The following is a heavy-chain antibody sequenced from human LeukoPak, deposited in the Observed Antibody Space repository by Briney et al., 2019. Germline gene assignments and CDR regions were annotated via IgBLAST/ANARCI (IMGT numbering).Heavy chain of an antibody. J-gene: IGHJ4*02. CDR3: VKADSGYDLLFDY. Sequence: GGSLRLSCAASGFTFSSYGTHWVRQAPGKRLEWVAVISYDGSNKYYADSVKGRFTISRDNSKNTLYLQMNSLRAEDTAVYYCVKADSGYDLLFDYWGQGALVTVSS. CDR2: ISYDGSNK. V-gene: IGHV3-30*18. D-gene: IGHD5-12*01. CDR1: GFTFSSYG.